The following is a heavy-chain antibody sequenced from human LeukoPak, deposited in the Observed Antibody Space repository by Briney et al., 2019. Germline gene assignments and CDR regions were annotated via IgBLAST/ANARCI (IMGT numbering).Heavy chain of an antibody. Sequence: ASVKVSCKXSGYTFTDYYIHWVRRAPGQGLEWMGRINPNSGGANYAQNFQGTVIMTRDTSITTAYMELTSLRSDDTALYYCARAHGKDCTGGSCYSLPYYWGQGTLVTVSS. CDR3: ARAHGKDCTGGSCYSLPYY. D-gene: IGHD2-15*01. CDR1: GYTFTDYY. CDR2: INPNSGGA. J-gene: IGHJ4*02. V-gene: IGHV1-2*06.